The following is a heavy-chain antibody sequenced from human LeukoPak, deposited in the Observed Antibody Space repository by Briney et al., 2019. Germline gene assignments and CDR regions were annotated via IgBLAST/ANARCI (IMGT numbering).Heavy chain of an antibody. CDR3: AKDRNKNYYDSSGLFDY. D-gene: IGHD3-22*01. Sequence: PGGSLRLSCAASGFTFSSYAMSWVRQAPGKGLEWVSAISGSGGSTYYADSVKGRFTISRDNSKNTLYLQMNSLRAEDTAVYYCAKDRNKNYYDSSGLFDYWGQGTLVTVSS. CDR2: ISGSGGST. V-gene: IGHV3-23*01. CDR1: GFTFSSYA. J-gene: IGHJ4*02.